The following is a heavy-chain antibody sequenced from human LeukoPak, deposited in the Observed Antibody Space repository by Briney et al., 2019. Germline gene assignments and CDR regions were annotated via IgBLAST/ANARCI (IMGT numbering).Heavy chain of an antibody. V-gene: IGHV4-61*02. Sequence: KSSETLSLTCTVSGGSISSGSYYWSWIRQPAGKGLEWIGRIYTSGSTNYNPSLKSRVTISVDTSKNQFSLKLSSVTAADTAVYYCARHGQSFSWYSNWFDPWGQGTLVTVSS. CDR2: IYTSGST. CDR3: ARHGQSFSWYSNWFDP. J-gene: IGHJ5*02. CDR1: GGSISSGSYY. D-gene: IGHD6-13*01.